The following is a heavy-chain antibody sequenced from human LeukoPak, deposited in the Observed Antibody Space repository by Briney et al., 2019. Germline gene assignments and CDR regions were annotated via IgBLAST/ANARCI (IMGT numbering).Heavy chain of an antibody. CDR1: GFMYSSYW. CDR2: INSDGSSI. Sequence: GGPLTLPCAPYGFMYSSYWVRGVRRAPGKGLVWVSRINSDGSSITYADSVKGRFTISRDNAKNTLYLQMNSLRVEDTAVYYCAREGRVSGYDFDCWGQGTLVAVSA. J-gene: IGHJ4*02. V-gene: IGHV3-74*03. D-gene: IGHD5-12*01. CDR3: AREGRVSGYDFDC.